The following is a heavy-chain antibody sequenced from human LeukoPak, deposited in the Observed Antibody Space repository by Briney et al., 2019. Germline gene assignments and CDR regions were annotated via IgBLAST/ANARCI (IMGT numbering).Heavy chain of an antibody. J-gene: IGHJ3*02. V-gene: IGHV4-38-2*01. CDR3: ARGPEQQLVAAFDI. D-gene: IGHD6-13*01. Sequence: MASETLSPTCAVSGNSISSGYYWGWIRQPPGKGLEWIGRIYTSGSTNYNPSLKSRVTMSVDTSKNQFSLKLSSVTAADTAVYYCARGPEQQLVAAFDIWGQGTMVTVSS. CDR2: IYTSGST. CDR1: GNSISSGYY.